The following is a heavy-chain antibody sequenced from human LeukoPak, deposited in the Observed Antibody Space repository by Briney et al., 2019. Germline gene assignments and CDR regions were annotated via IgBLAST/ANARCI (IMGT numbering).Heavy chain of an antibody. J-gene: IGHJ4*02. D-gene: IGHD1-26*01. CDR2: FDPEDGET. CDR3: ATVGATTGYYFDY. Sequence: ASVKVSCKVSGYTLTELSMHWVRQAPGKGLEGMGGFDPEDGETIYAQKFQGRVTMTEDTSTDTAYMELSSLRSEDTAVYYCATVGATTGYYFDYWGQGTLVTVSS. V-gene: IGHV1-24*01. CDR1: GYTLTELS.